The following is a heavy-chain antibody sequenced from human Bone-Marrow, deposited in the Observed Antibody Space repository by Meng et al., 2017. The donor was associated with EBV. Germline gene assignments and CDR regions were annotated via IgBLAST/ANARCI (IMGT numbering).Heavy chain of an antibody. CDR3: ASESGRGFTPDY. CDR1: GGTFNSDA. CDR2: LIPMSGAP. J-gene: IGHJ4*02. V-gene: IGHV1-69*01. D-gene: IGHD3-10*01. Sequence: QVQVVQFWGEVKMPGASVKVSCWTSGGTFNSDAGSWVRQAPGQGLEWMGGLIPMSGAPHYAQKFQGRVTITADESTSTHYMDLSNLRSDDTAMYYCASESGRGFTPDYWGQGTLVTVSS.